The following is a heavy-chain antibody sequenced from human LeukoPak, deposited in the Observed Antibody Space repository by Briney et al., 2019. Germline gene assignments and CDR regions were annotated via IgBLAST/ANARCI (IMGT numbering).Heavy chain of an antibody. CDR2: IYHSGST. D-gene: IGHD3-10*01. CDR3: ARGYGSGSYYY. J-gene: IGHJ4*02. CDR1: GGSISNGYY. V-gene: IGHV4-30-2*01. Sequence: SETLSLTCTVSGGSISNGYYWSWIRQPPGKGLEWIGYIYHSGSTYYNPSLKSRVTISVDRSKNQFSLKLSSVTAADTAVYYCARGYGSGSYYYWGQGTLVTVSS.